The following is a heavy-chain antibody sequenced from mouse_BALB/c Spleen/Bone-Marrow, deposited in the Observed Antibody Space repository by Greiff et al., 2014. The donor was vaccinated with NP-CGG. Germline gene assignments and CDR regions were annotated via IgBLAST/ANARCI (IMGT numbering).Heavy chain of an antibody. D-gene: IGHD2-10*01. Sequence: VKLQESGAELVKPGASVKLSCKASSYTFTSYWMHWVKQRPGQGLEWIGEINPSNGRTNYNEKFKSKATLTVDKSSSTAYMQLSSLTSEDSAVYYCAIGLLGDYWGQGTSVTVSS. CDR2: INPSNGRT. CDR3: AIGLLGDY. CDR1: SYTFTSYW. V-gene: IGHV1S81*02. J-gene: IGHJ4*01.